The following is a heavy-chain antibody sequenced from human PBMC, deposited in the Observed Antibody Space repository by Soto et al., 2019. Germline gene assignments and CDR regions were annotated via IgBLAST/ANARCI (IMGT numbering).Heavy chain of an antibody. V-gene: IGHV3-23*01. CDR2: ISGSGGST. Sequence: EVQLLESGGGLVQPGGSLRLSCAASGFTFSSYAMSWVRQAPGKGLEWVSAISGSGGSTYYADSVKGRFTISRDNSKNTLYLQMNSLRAEDTAVYYCARDSFGFSGSYYSLDYWGQGTLDTVSS. J-gene: IGHJ4*02. D-gene: IGHD1-26*01. CDR1: GFTFSSYA. CDR3: ARDSFGFSGSYYSLDY.